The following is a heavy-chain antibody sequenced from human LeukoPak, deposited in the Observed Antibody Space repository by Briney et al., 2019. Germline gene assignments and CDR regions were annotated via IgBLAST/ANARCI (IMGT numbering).Heavy chain of an antibody. J-gene: IGHJ6*02. D-gene: IGHD4-11*01. CDR3: AKPMYSNYPSYYYGMDV. CDR1: GFTFSSYA. Sequence: GGSLRLSCAASGFTFSSYAMGWVRQAPGKGLEWVSAISGSGGSTYYADSVKGRFTISRDNSKNTLYLQMNSLRAEDTAVYYCAKPMYSNYPSYYYGMDVWGQGTTVTVSS. V-gene: IGHV3-23*01. CDR2: ISGSGGST.